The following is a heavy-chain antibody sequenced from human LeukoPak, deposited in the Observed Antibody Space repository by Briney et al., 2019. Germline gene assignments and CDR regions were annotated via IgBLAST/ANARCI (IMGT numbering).Heavy chain of an antibody. D-gene: IGHD6-13*01. CDR3: ARAEGYRAAAGTLNLYYYGMDV. V-gene: IGHV3-33*01. CDR1: GFTFSSHG. J-gene: IGHJ6*02. CDR2: IWYDGSNK. Sequence: GGSLRLSCAASGFTFSSHGMHWVRQAPGKGLEWVAVIWYDGSNKYYADSVKGRFTISRDNSKNTLYLQMNSLRAEDTAVYYCARAEGYRAAAGTLNLYYYGMDVWGQGTTVTVSS.